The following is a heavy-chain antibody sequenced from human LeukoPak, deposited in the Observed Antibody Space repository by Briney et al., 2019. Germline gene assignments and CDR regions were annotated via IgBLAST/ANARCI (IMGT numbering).Heavy chain of an antibody. Sequence: GGSLRPSCAASGFTFSRSNMNWVRQAPGKGLEWVSYIGSSSRSIYYADSVKGRFTISRDDAKNSLYLQMNSLRDEDTAVYYCARDPVRGMDVWGQGTTVTVSS. CDR2: IGSSSRSI. V-gene: IGHV3-48*02. CDR3: ARDPVRGMDV. D-gene: IGHD3-10*01. J-gene: IGHJ6*02. CDR1: GFTFSRSN.